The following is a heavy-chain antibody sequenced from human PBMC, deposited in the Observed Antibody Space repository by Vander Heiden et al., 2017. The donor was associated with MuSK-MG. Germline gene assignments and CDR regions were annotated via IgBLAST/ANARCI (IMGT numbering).Heavy chain of an antibody. J-gene: IGHJ6*02. Sequence: EVQLVESGGGLIQPGGSLRLSCAASGFTVSSNYMSWVRQAPGKGLEWVSVIYSGGSTYYADSAKGRFTISRDNSKNTLYLQMNSLRAEDTAVYYCARDQVVVVPAAIEDYYYYYGMDVWGQGTTVTVSS. CDR1: GFTVSSNY. CDR3: ARDQVVVVPAAIEDYYYYYGMDV. CDR2: IYSGGST. V-gene: IGHV3-53*01. D-gene: IGHD2-2*02.